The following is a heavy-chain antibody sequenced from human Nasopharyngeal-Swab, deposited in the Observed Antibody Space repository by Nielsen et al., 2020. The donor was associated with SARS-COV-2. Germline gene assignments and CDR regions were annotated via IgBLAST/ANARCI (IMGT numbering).Heavy chain of an antibody. J-gene: IGHJ4*02. Sequence: GESLKISCAASGFTFSSCSMNWVRQAPGKGLEWVSSISSSSSYIYYADSVKGRFTISRDNAKNSLYLQMNSLRAEDTAVYYCARAVNFGDGYIGYWGQGTLVTVSS. CDR2: ISSSSSYI. CDR3: ARAVNFGDGYIGY. CDR1: GFTFSSCS. D-gene: IGHD5-24*01. V-gene: IGHV3-21*01.